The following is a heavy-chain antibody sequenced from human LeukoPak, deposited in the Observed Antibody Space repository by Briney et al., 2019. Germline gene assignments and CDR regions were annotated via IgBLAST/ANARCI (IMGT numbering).Heavy chain of an antibody. J-gene: IGHJ4*02. CDR3: ARQTGSGLFILP. CDR2: IFHSGST. D-gene: IGHD3/OR15-3a*01. Sequence: PSGTLSLTCAVSSGSIFSSNWWSWVRQPPGKGLEWIGQIFHSGSTSYSPSLKSRVTISVDTSKNQFSLKLTSVTAADTAVYYCARQTGSGLFILPGGQGTLVTVSS. V-gene: IGHV4-4*02. CDR1: SGSIFSSNW.